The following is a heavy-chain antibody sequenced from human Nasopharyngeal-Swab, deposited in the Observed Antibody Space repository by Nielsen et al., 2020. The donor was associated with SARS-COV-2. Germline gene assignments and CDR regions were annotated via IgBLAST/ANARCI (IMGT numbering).Heavy chain of an antibody. J-gene: IGHJ5*02. CDR2: FDPEDGET. Sequence: ASVKVSCKASGYTFTSYAISWVRQAPGKGLEWMGGFDPEDGETIYAQKFQGRVTMTEDTSTDTAYMELSSLRSEDTAVYYCATAPSFGEFYPKNNWFDPWGQGTLVTVSS. V-gene: IGHV1-24*01. CDR3: ATAPSFGEFYPKNNWFDP. D-gene: IGHD3-10*01. CDR1: GYTFTSYA.